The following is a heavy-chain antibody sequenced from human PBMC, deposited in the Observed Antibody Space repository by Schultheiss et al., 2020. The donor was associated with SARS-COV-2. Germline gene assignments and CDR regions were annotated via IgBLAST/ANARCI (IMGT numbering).Heavy chain of an antibody. J-gene: IGHJ6*02. CDR3: ARDGYNYGYYYYGMDV. D-gene: IGHD5-24*01. CDR1: GDLVSSNSAA. Sequence: SQTLSLTCAISGDLVSSNSAAWNWIRQSPSRGLEWLGRTYYRSKWYNDYAVSVKSRITINPDTSKNQFSLQLNSVTPEDTAVYYCARDGYNYGYYYYGMDVWGQGTTVTVSS. V-gene: IGHV6-1*01. CDR2: TYYRSKWYN.